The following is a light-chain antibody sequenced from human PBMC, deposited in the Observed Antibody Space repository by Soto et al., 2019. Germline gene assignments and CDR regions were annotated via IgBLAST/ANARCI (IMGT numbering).Light chain of an antibody. CDR3: HHSGRSSIFT. J-gene: IGKJ3*01. Sequence: EIVMTQSPGTLSLSPGERATLSCRASQSVSSNFLAWYQQRPGQAPRLLMDGASSRAAGIPDRFSGSGSGTNFPLTISRLEPEDFAVYYCHHSGRSSIFTFGPATPLDSK. CDR2: GAS. CDR1: QSVSSNF. V-gene: IGKV3-20*01.